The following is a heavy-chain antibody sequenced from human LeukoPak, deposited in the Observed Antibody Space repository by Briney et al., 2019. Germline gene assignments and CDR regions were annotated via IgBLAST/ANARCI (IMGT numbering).Heavy chain of an antibody. J-gene: IGHJ3*01. Sequence: GESLKISCKGSGYRFNAYWIAWVREMPGKGLEWMGIIYPDDSDTRYSPSFQGQVTISADKSVRTAYLQWSSLKASDTAMYYCARPNITSYYDSRGYDAFDVWGQGTMVTVSS. D-gene: IGHD3-22*01. CDR3: ARPNITSYYDSRGYDAFDV. V-gene: IGHV5-51*01. CDR1: GYRFNAYW. CDR2: IYPDDSDT.